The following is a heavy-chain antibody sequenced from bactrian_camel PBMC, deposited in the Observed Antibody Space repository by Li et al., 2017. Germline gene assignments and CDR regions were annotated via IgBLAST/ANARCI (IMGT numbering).Heavy chain of an antibody. Sequence: HVQLVESGGGSVQEGGSLTLSCTPSGHIDSSYCLGWFRQAQGKEREGIASIFTGFGTTAYADSVKGRFTISQAGAKDTVTLQMNSLKPEDTAAYYCVKSAADYGYWGQGTQVTVS. CDR2: IFTGFGTT. J-gene: IGHJ6*01. D-gene: IGHD1*01. CDR3: VKSAADYGY. CDR1: GHIDSSYC. V-gene: IGHV3S63*01.